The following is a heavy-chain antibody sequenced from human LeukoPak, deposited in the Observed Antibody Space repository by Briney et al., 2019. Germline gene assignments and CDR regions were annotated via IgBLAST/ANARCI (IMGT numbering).Heavy chain of an antibody. J-gene: IGHJ3*02. D-gene: IGHD3-10*01. V-gene: IGHV1-2*02. CDR1: GYTFTDYY. CDR3: ARERSGELLSYEGAFDI. CDR2: INPNSGGT. Sequence: ALVRVSCKASGYTFTDYYMHWVRQAPGQGLEWMGWINPNSGGTDYARKFQGRVTMTRDTSISTAYMELSRLRSDDTAVYYCARERSGELLSYEGAFDIWGQGTMVTVSS.